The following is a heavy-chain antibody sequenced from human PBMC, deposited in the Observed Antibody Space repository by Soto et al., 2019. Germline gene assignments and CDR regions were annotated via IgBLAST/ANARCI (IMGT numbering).Heavy chain of an antibody. CDR2: IIPIFGTA. CDR1: GGTFSSYA. J-gene: IGHJ4*02. Sequence: SVQVSCKASGGTFSSYAISWVRQAPGQGLEWMGGIIPIFGTANYAQKFQGRVTITADKSTSTAYMELSSLRSEDTAVYYCATPTPLRGAMITNINFDCWGQGTPVTVS. D-gene: IGHD3-10*01. CDR3: ATPTPLRGAMITNINFDC. V-gene: IGHV1-69*06.